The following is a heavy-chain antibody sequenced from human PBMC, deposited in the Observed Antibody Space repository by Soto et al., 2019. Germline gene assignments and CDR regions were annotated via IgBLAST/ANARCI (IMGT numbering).Heavy chain of an antibody. CDR1: GFTFSSYA. CDR3: AKDGASYYYYYGMDV. J-gene: IGHJ6*02. D-gene: IGHD3-16*01. V-gene: IGHV3-23*01. Sequence: GGSLRLSCAASGFTFSSYAMSWVRQAPGKGLEWVSAISGSGGSTYYADSVKGRFTISRDNSKNTLYLQMNSLRAEDTAVYYCAKDGASYYYYYGMDVWGQGTTVTVSS. CDR2: ISGSGGST.